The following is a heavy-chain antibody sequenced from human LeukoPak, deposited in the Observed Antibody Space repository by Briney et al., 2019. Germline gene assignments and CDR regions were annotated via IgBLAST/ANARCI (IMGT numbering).Heavy chain of an antibody. CDR2: VGGSGDST. D-gene: IGHD6-19*01. J-gene: IGHJ4*02. Sequence: GGSLRLSCAASGFTFSNYAVNWVRQAPGKGPEWVSGVGGSGDSTYYADSVKGRFTISRDSSKNTLFLQMNSLRAEDTALYYCAKAPYSSGWFYFDYWGQGTLVTVSS. V-gene: IGHV3-23*01. CDR1: GFTFSNYA. CDR3: AKAPYSSGWFYFDY.